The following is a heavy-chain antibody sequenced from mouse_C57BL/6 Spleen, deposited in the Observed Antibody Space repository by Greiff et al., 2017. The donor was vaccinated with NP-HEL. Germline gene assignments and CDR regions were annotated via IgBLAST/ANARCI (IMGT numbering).Heavy chain of an antibody. CDR2: YPGSGNTY. CDR3: RRNYYAMDY. V-gene: IGHV1-83*01. CDR1: YTFTDYYM. Sequence: VQLQQSGPELVKPGASVKMSCKASGYTFTDYYMHWVKQKPGKGLEWIGEIYPGSGNTYYNEKFKGKATLTADTSSSTAYMQLSSLTSEDSAVYFCARRNYYAMDYWGQGTSVTVSS. J-gene: IGHJ4*01.